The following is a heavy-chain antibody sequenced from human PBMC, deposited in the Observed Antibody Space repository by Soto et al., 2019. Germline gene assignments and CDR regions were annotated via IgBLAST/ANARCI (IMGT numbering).Heavy chain of an antibody. V-gene: IGHV4-59*01. CDR3: ARDADYGDSPRSHWFAP. D-gene: IGHD4-17*01. Sequence: PSETLSLTCTVSGGSISSYYWSWIRQPPGKGLEWIGYIYYSGSTNYNPSLKSRVTISVDTSKNQFSLKLSSVTAADTAVYYCARDADYGDSPRSHWFAPWAQGTLVTVSS. CDR2: IYYSGST. J-gene: IGHJ5*02. CDR1: GGSISSYY.